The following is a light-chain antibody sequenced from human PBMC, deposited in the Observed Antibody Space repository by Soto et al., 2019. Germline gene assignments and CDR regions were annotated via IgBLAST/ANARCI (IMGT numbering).Light chain of an antibody. Sequence: SYELTQPLSVSVALGQTARITCGGNNIATKNVHWYQQKPGQAPVLVIYRIDSRPSGIPERFSGSNSGNTATLTISRAQAGDEADYYCQVWDSSTPVIFGGGTKLTV. CDR1: NIATKN. V-gene: IGLV3-9*01. J-gene: IGLJ2*01. CDR3: QVWDSSTPVI. CDR2: RID.